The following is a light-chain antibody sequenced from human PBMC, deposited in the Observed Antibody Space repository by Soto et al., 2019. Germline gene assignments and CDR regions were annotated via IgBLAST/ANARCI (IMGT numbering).Light chain of an antibody. V-gene: IGKV1-39*01. J-gene: IGKJ3*01. CDR2: SAS. CDR1: QDINVY. Sequence: ETVTITCRASQDINVYLNWYQQKPGEVPKLLIYSASSLHSGVPSRFTGSGSETDFTLTVCSLHPRYCATYCCDLRIYDPYSFGAGTKVDIK. CDR3: DLRIYDPYS.